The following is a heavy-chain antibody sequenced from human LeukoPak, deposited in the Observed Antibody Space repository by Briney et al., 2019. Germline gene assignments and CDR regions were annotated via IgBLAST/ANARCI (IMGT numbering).Heavy chain of an antibody. J-gene: IGHJ6*03. CDR3: AKDSAFYYIDV. CDR2: ISGSGAST. D-gene: IGHD3-10*01. V-gene: IGHV3-23*01. CDR1: GFTFSNYG. Sequence: GGSLRLSCAASGFTFSNYGMSWVRQAPGKGLEWVSGISGSGASTYDADSVKGRFTISRDNSKNTLYLQMNSLKGDDTAVYYCAKDSAFYYIDVWGKGTTVIISS.